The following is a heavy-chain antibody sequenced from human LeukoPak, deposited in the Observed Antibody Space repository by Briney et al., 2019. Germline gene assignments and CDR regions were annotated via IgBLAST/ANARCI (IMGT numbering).Heavy chain of an antibody. J-gene: IGHJ6*02. Sequence: PSETLSLTCAVYGGSFSGYYWSWIRQPPGKGLEWIGEINHSGSTNYNPSLKSRVTISVDTSKNQFSLKLSSVTAADTAVYYCAKLMKEGYYYYYGMDVWGQGTTVTVSS. CDR1: GGSFSGYY. CDR3: AKLMKEGYYYYYGMDV. V-gene: IGHV4-34*01. CDR2: INHSGST.